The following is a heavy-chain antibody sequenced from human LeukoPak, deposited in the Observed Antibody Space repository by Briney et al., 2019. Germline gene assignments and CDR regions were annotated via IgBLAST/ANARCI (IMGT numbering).Heavy chain of an antibody. D-gene: IGHD1-7*01. CDR2: IYYSGST. J-gene: IGHJ5*02. Sequence: SETLSLTCTVSGGSVSSGSYYWSWIRQPPGKGLEWIGYIYYSGSTNYNPSLKSRVTISVDTSKNQFSLKLSSVTAADTAVYYCARTNFRNNWFDPWGQGTLVTVSS. CDR3: ARTNFRNNWFDP. V-gene: IGHV4-61*01. CDR1: GGSVSSGSYY.